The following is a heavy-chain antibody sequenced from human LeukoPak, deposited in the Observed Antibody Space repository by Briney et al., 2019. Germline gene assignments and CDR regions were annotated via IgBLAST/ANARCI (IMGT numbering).Heavy chain of an antibody. D-gene: IGHD5-18*01. CDR1: GGSISSYY. V-gene: IGHV4-4*07. CDR3: ARDKAHSYGRYFDP. CDR2: IYTSGST. Sequence: SETLSLTCTVSGGSISSYYWSWIRQPAGKGLEWIGRIYTSGSTNYNPSLKSRVTMSVDTSKNQFSLKLTSVTAADTAVYYCARDKAHSYGRYFDPWGQGALVTVSS. J-gene: IGHJ5*02.